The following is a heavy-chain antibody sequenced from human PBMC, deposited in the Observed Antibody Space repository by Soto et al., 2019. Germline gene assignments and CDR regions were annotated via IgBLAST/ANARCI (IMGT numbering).Heavy chain of an antibody. J-gene: IGHJ4*02. CDR3: ARMGGYSGYDWGY. CDR2: IWYDGSNK. Sequence: QVQLVESGGGVVQPGRPLTLSCAASGFTFGSYGMHWVRQAPGKGLEWVSTIWYDGSNKYYADSVKGRFTISRDNSKKTLYLQMNSLRTEDTAIYYCARMGGYSGYDWGYWGQGTLVTVSS. D-gene: IGHD5-12*01. CDR1: GFTFGSYG. V-gene: IGHV3-33*01.